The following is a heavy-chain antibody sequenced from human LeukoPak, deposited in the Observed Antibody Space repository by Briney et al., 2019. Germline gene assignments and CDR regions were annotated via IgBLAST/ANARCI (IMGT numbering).Heavy chain of an antibody. CDR2: IYYSGST. J-gene: IGHJ4*02. D-gene: IGHD3-22*01. CDR3: ASLTMIVVP. CDR1: GGSISSYY. Sequence: PSETLSLTCTVSGGSISSYYWSWIRQPPGKGLEWIGYIYYSGSTNYSPSLKSRVTISVDTSKNQFSLKLSSVTAADTAVYYCASLTMIVVPWGQGTLVTVSS. V-gene: IGHV4-59*12.